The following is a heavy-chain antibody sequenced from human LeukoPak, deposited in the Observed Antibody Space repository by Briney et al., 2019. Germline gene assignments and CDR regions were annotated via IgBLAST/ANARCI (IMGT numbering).Heavy chain of an antibody. CDR1: GGSISSGSHY. D-gene: IGHD1-26*01. Sequence: SETLSLTCTVSGGSISSGSHYWSWIRQPAGKGLEWIGRIYTSGSTNYNPSLKSRVTISVDTSKNQFSLKLSSVTAADTAVYYCAREMGFCGRPSLICGQGTMVTVSS. J-gene: IGHJ3*02. CDR3: AREMGFCGRPSLI. V-gene: IGHV4-61*02. CDR2: IYTSGST.